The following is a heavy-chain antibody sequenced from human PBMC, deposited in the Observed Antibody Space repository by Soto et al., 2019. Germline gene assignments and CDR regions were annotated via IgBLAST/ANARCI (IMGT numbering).Heavy chain of an antibody. V-gene: IGHV3-64D*06. Sequence: PVGSLRLSCSASGFTFSSYAMHWVRQAPGKGLEYVSAISSNGGSTYYADSVKGRFTISRDNSKNTLYLQMSSLRAEDTAVYYCVKGIAAAGTPAEFGPWGQGTLVTVSS. J-gene: IGHJ5*02. CDR2: ISSNGGST. CDR3: VKGIAAAGTPAEFGP. D-gene: IGHD6-13*01. CDR1: GFTFSSYA.